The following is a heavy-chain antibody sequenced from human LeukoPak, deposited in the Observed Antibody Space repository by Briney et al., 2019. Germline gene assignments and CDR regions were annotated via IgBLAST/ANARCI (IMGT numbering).Heavy chain of an antibody. CDR2: ISNDETNK. J-gene: IGHJ3*02. CDR1: GFTFSSYA. Sequence: PGRSLRLSCAASGFTFSSYALHWVRQAPVKGLEWVAVISNDETNKYYADSVKGRFTISRDNSKNSLYLQMNSLRAEDTAVYYCARVKGAFDIWGQGTMVTVSS. CDR3: ARVKGAFDI. V-gene: IGHV3-30-3*01.